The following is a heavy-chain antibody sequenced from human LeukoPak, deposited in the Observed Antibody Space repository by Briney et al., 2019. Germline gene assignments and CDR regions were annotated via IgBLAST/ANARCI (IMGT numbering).Heavy chain of an antibody. CDR2: INHSGST. CDR3: SVTTVTTEDAFDI. D-gene: IGHD4-17*01. V-gene: IGHV4-34*01. Sequence: SETLSLTCAVYGGSFSGYYWSWIRQPPGKGLEWIGEINHSGSTNYNPSLKSRVTISVDTSKNQFSLKLSSVTAADTAVYYCSVTTVTTEDAFDIWGQGTMVTVSS. J-gene: IGHJ3*02. CDR1: GGSFSGYY.